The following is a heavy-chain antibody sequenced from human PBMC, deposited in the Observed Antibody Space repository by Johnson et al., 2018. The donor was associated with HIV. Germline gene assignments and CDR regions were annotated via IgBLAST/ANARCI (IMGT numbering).Heavy chain of an antibody. D-gene: IGHD6-19*01. CDR2: ISYDGNYT. CDR3: AKVGTGYTSSSVGAFDI. V-gene: IGHV3-30*18. Sequence: QVQLVESGGGVVQPGRSLRLSCAASGFTFSSYGMHWVRQAPVKGLEWVAVISYDGNYTYYGDSVKGRFTISRDNSKNTFYLQMNSLRVEDTAVYYCAKVGTGYTSSSVGAFDIWGQGTMVTVSS. J-gene: IGHJ3*02. CDR1: GFTFSSYG.